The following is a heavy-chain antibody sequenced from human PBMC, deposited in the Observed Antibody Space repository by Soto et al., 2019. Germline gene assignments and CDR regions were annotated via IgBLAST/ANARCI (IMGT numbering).Heavy chain of an antibody. J-gene: IGHJ3*02. D-gene: IGHD1-26*01. CDR3: AHSGAWRGFDPDAFDI. V-gene: IGHV2-5*02. CDR1: GFSLSTSGVG. CDR2: IYWVDDK. Sequence: SGPTLVNPTQTLTLTCTFSGFSLSTSGVGVGWIRQPPGKALEWLALIYWVDDKRFSPSLKSRLSITKDTSKYQVVLTMTNMDPVDTAIYYCAHSGAWRGFDPDAFDIWGQGTMVTVSS.